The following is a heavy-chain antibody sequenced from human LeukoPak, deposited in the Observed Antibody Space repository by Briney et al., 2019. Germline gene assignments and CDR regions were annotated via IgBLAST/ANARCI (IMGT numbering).Heavy chain of an antibody. CDR3: ARDSNTGWYHNY. J-gene: IGHJ3*01. CDR1: GFTVSSNY. Sequence: GGSLRLSCAASGFTVSSNYMSWVRQAPGKGLEWVSVIYSGGNTYYADSVKGRFTISRGNSKNTVFLQMNSLRAEDTAVYYCARDSNTGWYHNYWGQGTMVTVSS. D-gene: IGHD6-19*01. CDR2: IYSGGNT. V-gene: IGHV3-53*01.